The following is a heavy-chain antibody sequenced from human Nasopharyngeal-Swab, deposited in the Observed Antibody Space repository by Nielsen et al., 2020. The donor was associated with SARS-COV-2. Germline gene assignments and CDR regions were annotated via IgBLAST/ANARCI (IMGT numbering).Heavy chain of an antibody. D-gene: IGHD3-10*01. CDR1: GWSFSGYY. CDR2: INHSGST. Sequence: GSLRLSCAVYGWSFSGYYLSWIRQPPGKGLEWIGEINHSGSTNYNPSLKSRLTISVDTSKNQFSLKLSSVTAADTAVYYCARVDTMVRGVIRKGYYYGMDVWGQGTTVTVSS. CDR3: ARVDTMVRGVIRKGYYYGMDV. J-gene: IGHJ6*02. V-gene: IGHV4-34*01.